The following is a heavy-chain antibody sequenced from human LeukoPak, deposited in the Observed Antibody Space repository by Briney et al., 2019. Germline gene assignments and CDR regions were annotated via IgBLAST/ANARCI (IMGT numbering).Heavy chain of an antibody. CDR2: FYHSGIT. CDR1: GYSISSGYF. Sequence: SETLSLTCTVSGYSISSGYFWGWIRQPPGKGLEWIGSFYHSGITYYNPSLKSRVTISVEMSKNQFSLKLSSVTAADTAVYYCARNGLLRFLEWLPGYYYMDVWGKGTTVTVSS. D-gene: IGHD3-3*01. CDR3: ARNGLLRFLEWLPGYYYMDV. J-gene: IGHJ6*03. V-gene: IGHV4-38-2*02.